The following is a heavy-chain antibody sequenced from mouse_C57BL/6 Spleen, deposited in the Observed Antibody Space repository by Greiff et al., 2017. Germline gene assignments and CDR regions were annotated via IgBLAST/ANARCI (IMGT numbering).Heavy chain of an antibody. CDR1: GYTFTSYW. CDR2: IVPHSGGT. V-gene: IGHV1-72*01. D-gene: IGHD4-1*01. CDR3: ARSRDWDGHFDV. Sequence: QVQLQQPGAELVKPGASVKLSCKASGYTFTSYWMHWVKQRPGRGLEWIGRIVPHSGGTKYNEKFKSKATLTVDKPSSTAYMQLSSRTSEDSAVYYCARSRDWDGHFDVWGTGTTVTVSS. J-gene: IGHJ1*03.